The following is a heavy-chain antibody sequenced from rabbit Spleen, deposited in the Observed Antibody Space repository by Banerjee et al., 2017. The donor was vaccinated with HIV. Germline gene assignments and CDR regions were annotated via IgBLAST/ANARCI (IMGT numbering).Heavy chain of an antibody. CDR3: ARDQYTLQYATYNL. D-gene: IGHD6-1*01. Sequence: QEQLVESGGGLVQPEGSLTLTCTASGFSFSSSYYMCWVRQAPGKGLEWIACIYTGSSGNTYYASWAKGRFTISKTSSTTVTLQMTSLAAADTATYFCARDQYTLQYATYNLWGQGTLVTVS. CDR2: IYTGSSGNT. CDR1: GFSFSSSYY. J-gene: IGHJ4*01. V-gene: IGHV1S45*01.